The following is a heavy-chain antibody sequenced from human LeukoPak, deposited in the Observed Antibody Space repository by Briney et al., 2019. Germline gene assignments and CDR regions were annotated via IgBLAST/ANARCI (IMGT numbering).Heavy chain of an antibody. J-gene: IGHJ4*02. CDR2: IYYSGST. CDR3: ARETPYGGNPGSFVY. CDR1: GGSISSGGYY. D-gene: IGHD4-23*01. V-gene: IGHV4-31*03. Sequence: SQTLSLTCTVSGGSISSGGYYWSWIRQHPGKGLEWIGYIYYSGSTYYNPSLKSRVTISVDTSKNQFSLKLSSVTAADTAVYYCARETPYGGNPGSFVYWGQGTLVTVSS.